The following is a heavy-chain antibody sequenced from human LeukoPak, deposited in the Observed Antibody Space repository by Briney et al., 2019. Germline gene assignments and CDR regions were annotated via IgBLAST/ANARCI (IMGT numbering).Heavy chain of an antibody. CDR2: VYYSGST. D-gene: IGHD3-10*01. Sequence: SETLSLTCTVSGASYEHYFWSWIRQPPGRGLEWIGYVYYSGSTDYSPSLKSRLTISADTSKNQFSLKLNSVTAADTAVYYCASHRRSHGSEYWGQRTLVTVSS. CDR3: ASHRRSHGSEY. J-gene: IGHJ4*02. V-gene: IGHV4-59*01. CDR1: GASYEHYF.